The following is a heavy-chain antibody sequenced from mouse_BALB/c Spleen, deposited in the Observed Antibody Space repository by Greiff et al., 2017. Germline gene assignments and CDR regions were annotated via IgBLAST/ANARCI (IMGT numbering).Heavy chain of an antibody. D-gene: IGHD2-4*01. CDR2: INPYNDGT. CDR3: ARSPYDYDPAWFAY. V-gene: IGHV1-14*01. CDR1: GYTFTSYV. J-gene: IGHJ3*01. Sequence: VQLKESGPELVKPGASVKMSCKASGYTFTSYVMHWVKQKPGQGLEWIGYINPYNDGTKYNEKFKGKATLTSDKSSSTAYMELSSLTSEDSAVYYCARSPYDYDPAWFAYWGQGTLVTVSA.